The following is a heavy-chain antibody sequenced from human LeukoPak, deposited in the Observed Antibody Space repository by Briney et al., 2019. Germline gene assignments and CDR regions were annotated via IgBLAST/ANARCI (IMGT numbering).Heavy chain of an antibody. V-gene: IGHV3-7*01. CDR1: GFTFSSYW. CDR2: IKQDGSEK. Sequence: GGSLRLSCAASGFTFSSYWMSWVRQAPGKGLEWVANIKQDGSEKYYVDSVKGRFTISRDNAKNSLYLQMNSLRAEDTAVYYCARGGYYYDSLVDYWGQGTLVTVSS. J-gene: IGHJ4*02. D-gene: IGHD3-22*01. CDR3: ARGGYYYDSLVDY.